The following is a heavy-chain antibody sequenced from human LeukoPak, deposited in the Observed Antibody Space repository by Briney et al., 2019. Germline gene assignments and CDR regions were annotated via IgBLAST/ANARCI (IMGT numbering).Heavy chain of an antibody. V-gene: IGHV3-23*01. D-gene: IGHD1-26*01. CDR3: AKDLSGSYSKSGGLISSTFDY. CDR1: GFTFSSYA. CDR2: ISGSGGST. Sequence: GGSLRLSCAASGFTFSSYAMSWVRQAPGKGLEWVSAISGSGGSTYYADCVKGRFTISRDNSKNTLYLQMNSLRAEDTAVYYCAKDLSGSYSKSGGLISSTFDYWGQGTLVTVSS. J-gene: IGHJ4*02.